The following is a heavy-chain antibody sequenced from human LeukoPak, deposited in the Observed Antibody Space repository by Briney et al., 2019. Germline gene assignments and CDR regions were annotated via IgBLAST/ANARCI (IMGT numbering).Heavy chain of an antibody. J-gene: IGHJ4*02. CDR2: IRYDGSNK. CDR3: ARDYGKSGRIDSSFGY. V-gene: IGHV3-30*02. CDR1: GFTFSSYG. D-gene: IGHD6-13*01. Sequence: SGGSLRLSCAASGFTFSSYGMHWVRQAPGKGLEWVAFIRYDGSNKYYADSVKGRFTISRDNAKNSLYLQMNSLRAEDTAVYYCARDYGKSGRIDSSFGYWGQGSLVTVSS.